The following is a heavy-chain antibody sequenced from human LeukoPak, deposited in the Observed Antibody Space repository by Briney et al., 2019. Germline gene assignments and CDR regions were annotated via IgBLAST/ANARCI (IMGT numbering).Heavy chain of an antibody. CDR3: ARDRGDYYYYYMDV. J-gene: IGHJ6*03. D-gene: IGHD1-26*01. CDR2: INPNGGST. CDR1: GYTFTSYY. Sequence: ASVKVSCKASGYTFTSYYMHWVRQAPGQGLEWMGIINPNGGSTSYAQKFQGRVTMTRERSTSTVYMELSSLRSEDTAVYYCARDRGDYYYYYMDVWGKGTTVTVSS. V-gene: IGHV1-46*01.